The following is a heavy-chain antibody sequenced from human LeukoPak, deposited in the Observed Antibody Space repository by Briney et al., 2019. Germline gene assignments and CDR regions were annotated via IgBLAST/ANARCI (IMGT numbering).Heavy chain of an antibody. CDR3: AKDQSRGGWYRTYFDY. J-gene: IGHJ4*02. V-gene: IGHV3-23*01. CDR2: ISGSGGST. Sequence: PGGSLRLSCAASGFTFSSYAMSWVRQAPGKGLEWVSAISGSGGSTYYADSVKGRFTISRDNSKNTLYLQMNSLRAEDTAVYYCAKDQSRGGWYRTYFDYWGQGTLVTVSS. D-gene: IGHD6-19*01. CDR1: GFTFSSYA.